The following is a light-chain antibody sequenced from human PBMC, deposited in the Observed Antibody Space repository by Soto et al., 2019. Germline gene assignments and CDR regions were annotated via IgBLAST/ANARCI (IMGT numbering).Light chain of an antibody. CDR1: QSLLHTDGYNY. V-gene: IGKV2-28*01. CDR3: MQALQMRA. J-gene: IGKJ1*01. Sequence: DIVMTQSPLSLPVIPGEPASIFCRSSQSLLHTDGYNYLDWYLQRPGQSPQLLIYLGSNRASGVSDRFSGSGSGTDFTLKISRVEAEDVGVYYCMQALQMRAFGQGTKVEIK. CDR2: LGS.